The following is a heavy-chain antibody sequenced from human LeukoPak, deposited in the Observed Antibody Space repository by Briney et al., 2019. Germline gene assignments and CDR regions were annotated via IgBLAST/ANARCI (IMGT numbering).Heavy chain of an antibody. Sequence: GRSLRLSCAASGFTFDDYAMHWVRQAPGKGLEWVSGISWNSGSIGCADSVKGRFTISRDNAKNSLYLQMNSLRAEDTAVYYCAKVAVAGPYYYYYYMDVWGKGTTVTVSS. CDR1: GFTFDDYA. D-gene: IGHD6-19*01. V-gene: IGHV3-9*01. CDR2: ISWNSGSI. J-gene: IGHJ6*03. CDR3: AKVAVAGPYYYYYYMDV.